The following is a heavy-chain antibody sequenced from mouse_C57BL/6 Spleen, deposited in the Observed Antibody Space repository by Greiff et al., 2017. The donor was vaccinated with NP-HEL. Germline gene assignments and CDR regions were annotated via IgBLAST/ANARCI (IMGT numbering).Heavy chain of an antibody. CDR3: ARGYGNYYAMDY. CDR1: GYTFTSYW. D-gene: IGHD1-1*01. Sequence: VQLQQPGAELVRPGSSVKLSCKASGYTFTSYWMHWVKQRPIQGLEWIGNIDPSDSETHYTQKFKDKATLTVDKSSSTAYMQLSSLTSEDSAVYYCARGYGNYYAMDYWGQGTSVTVSS. V-gene: IGHV1-52*01. CDR2: IDPSDSET. J-gene: IGHJ4*01.